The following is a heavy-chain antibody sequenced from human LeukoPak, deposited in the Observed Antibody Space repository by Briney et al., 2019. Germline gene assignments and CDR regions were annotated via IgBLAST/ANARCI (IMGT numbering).Heavy chain of an antibody. D-gene: IGHD4-11*01. Sequence: SVKVSCKASVGTFSSYAISWVRQAPGQGLEWMGGIIPIFGTANYAQKFQGRVTITADESTSTAYMELSSLRSEDTAVYYCASPLDSNYPPVPGDGGNYYYMDVWGKGTTVTVSS. J-gene: IGHJ6*03. CDR1: VGTFSSYA. V-gene: IGHV1-69*01. CDR2: IIPIFGTA. CDR3: ASPLDSNYPPVPGDGGNYYYMDV.